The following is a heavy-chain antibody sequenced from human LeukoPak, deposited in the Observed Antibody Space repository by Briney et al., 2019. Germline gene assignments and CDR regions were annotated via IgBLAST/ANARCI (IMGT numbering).Heavy chain of an antibody. D-gene: IGHD2-2*01. CDR3: ARLGYCGSTSCQ. CDR2: INPSGGST. Sequence: ASVKVSFKASGYTSTSYPLHWVRQAPGQGLEWMGIINPSGGSTNYAQKFQGRVTMTRDTSTSTVYMELSSLRSEDTAVYYCARLGYCGSTSCQWGQGTVVTVSS. V-gene: IGHV1-46*01. CDR1: GYTSTSYP. J-gene: IGHJ4*02.